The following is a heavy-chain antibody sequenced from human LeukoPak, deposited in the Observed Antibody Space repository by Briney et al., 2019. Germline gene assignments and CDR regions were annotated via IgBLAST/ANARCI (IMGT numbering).Heavy chain of an antibody. D-gene: IGHD1-26*01. V-gene: IGHV3-9*03. Sequence: PGRSLRLSCAASGFTFDDYAMHWVRQAPGKGLGWVSGISWNSGRVVYADSVKGRFTISRDNAKNSLHLQMNSLRAEDMALYYCAKGLSGTYFDAFDIWGQGTMVTVSS. J-gene: IGHJ3*02. CDR1: GFTFDDYA. CDR3: AKGLSGTYFDAFDI. CDR2: ISWNSGRV.